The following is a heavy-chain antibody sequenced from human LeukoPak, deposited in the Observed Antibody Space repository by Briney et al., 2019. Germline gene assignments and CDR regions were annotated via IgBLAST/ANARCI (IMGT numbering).Heavy chain of an antibody. CDR1: GGSISGHY. V-gene: IGHV4-59*08. Sequence: PSQTLSLTCTVSGGSISGHYWSWFRQPPRKGLEWVGFIYYSGITKYNPSLKSRVTISVDTSKNQFSLKLSSVTAADTAVYYCARHGVGRGGDFDYWGQGALVTVSS. CDR3: ARHGVGRGGDFDY. D-gene: IGHD3-10*01. J-gene: IGHJ4*02. CDR2: IYYSGIT.